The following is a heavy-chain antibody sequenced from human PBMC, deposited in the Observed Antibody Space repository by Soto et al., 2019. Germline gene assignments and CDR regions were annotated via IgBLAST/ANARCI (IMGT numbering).Heavy chain of an antibody. J-gene: IGHJ6*02. CDR3: ASTRTRDGKDV. CDR1: GFTFNAYY. D-gene: IGHD1-7*01. CDR2: ISPSGTTI. Sequence: QVQLVESGGGLVKPGGSLRLSCAASGFTFNAYYMTWIRQAPGKGLEWVSYISPSGTTIYYADSVRCLFTVSRDNAKNSLYLQMNSLRADDTAVYFCASTRTRDGKDVWGRGTTVTVSS. V-gene: IGHV3-11*01.